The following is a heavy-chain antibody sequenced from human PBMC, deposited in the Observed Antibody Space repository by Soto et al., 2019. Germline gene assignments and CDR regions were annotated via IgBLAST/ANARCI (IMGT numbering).Heavy chain of an antibody. D-gene: IGHD3-3*01. CDR2: INPSGGST. Sequence: ASVKVSCKASGYTFTSYYMHWVRQAPGQGLEWMGIINPSGGSTSYAQKFQGRVTMTRDTSTSTVYMELSSLRSEDTAVYYCAGLGVLYDFWSGYPALDYYSYGMDAWGQGTTVTISS. V-gene: IGHV1-46*01. J-gene: IGHJ6*01. CDR1: GYTFTSYY. CDR3: AGLGVLYDFWSGYPALDYYSYGMDA.